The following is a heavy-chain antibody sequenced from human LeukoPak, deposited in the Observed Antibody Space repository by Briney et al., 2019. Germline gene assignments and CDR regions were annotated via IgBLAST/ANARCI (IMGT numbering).Heavy chain of an antibody. CDR1: GGTFSSYA. V-gene: IGHV1-69*06. CDR2: IIPIFGTA. Sequence: GASVKVSCKASGGTFSSYAISWVRQAPGQGLEWMGGIIPIFGTANYAQKFQGRVTMTEDTSTDTAYMELSSLRSEDTAVYYCATAPSTGYYPGGDYWGQGTLVTVSS. J-gene: IGHJ4*02. CDR3: ATAPSTGYYPGGDY. D-gene: IGHD3-9*01.